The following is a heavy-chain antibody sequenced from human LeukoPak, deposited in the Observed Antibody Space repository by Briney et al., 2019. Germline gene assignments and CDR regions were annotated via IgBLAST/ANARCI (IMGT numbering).Heavy chain of an antibody. D-gene: IGHD5-18*01. CDR2: ISAYNGNT. Sequence: ASVKVSCKASGYTFTSYGISWVRQAPGQGLEWMGWISAYNGNTNYAQKLQGRVTMTTDTSTSTAYMELRSLRSDDTAVYYCARDSVDTAMVRDDWFDPWSQGTLVTVSS. CDR3: ARDSVDTAMVRDDWFDP. V-gene: IGHV1-18*01. J-gene: IGHJ5*02. CDR1: GYTFTSYG.